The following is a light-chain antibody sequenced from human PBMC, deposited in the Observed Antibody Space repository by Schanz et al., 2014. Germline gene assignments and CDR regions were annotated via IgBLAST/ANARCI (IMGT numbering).Light chain of an antibody. CDR2: GAS. Sequence: EIVMTQSPATLSVSPGETVTLSCRASQSVSSNLAWYQQRPGQAPRLLIFGASSRATGIPARFIGSGSGIEFTLTIYSLQSEDFALYFCQQYNDWPPPTFGQGTRVEIK. CDR3: QQYNDWPPPT. V-gene: IGKV3-15*01. J-gene: IGKJ1*01. CDR1: QSVSSN.